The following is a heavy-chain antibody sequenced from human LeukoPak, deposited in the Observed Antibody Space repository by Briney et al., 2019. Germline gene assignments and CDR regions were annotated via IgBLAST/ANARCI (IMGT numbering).Heavy chain of an antibody. J-gene: IGHJ4*02. CDR1: GFTFSSYA. CDR2: ISSNGGST. CDR3: VKGGKQLEPFDY. D-gene: IGHD1-1*01. V-gene: IGHV3-64D*06. Sequence: GGSLRLSCSASGFTFSSYAMHWVRQAPGKGLEYVSAISSNGGSTYYADSVKGRFTVSRDNSKNTLYLQTSSLRAEDTAVYYCVKGGKQLEPFDYWGQGTLVTVSS.